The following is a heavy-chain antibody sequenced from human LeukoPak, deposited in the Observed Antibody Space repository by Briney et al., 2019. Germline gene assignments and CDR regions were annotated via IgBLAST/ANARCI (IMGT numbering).Heavy chain of an antibody. CDR2: IIPIFGTA. CDR3: ARGVVVPAAIMVRGVIIETYYFDY. Sequence: ASVKVSCKASGGTFSSYAISWVRQAPGQGLEWMGGIIPIFGTANYAQKLQGRVTMTTDTSTSTAYMELRSLRSDDTAVYYCARGVVVPAAIMVRGVIIETYYFDYWGQGTLVTVSS. J-gene: IGHJ4*02. D-gene: IGHD3-10*01. CDR1: GGTFSSYA. V-gene: IGHV1-69*05.